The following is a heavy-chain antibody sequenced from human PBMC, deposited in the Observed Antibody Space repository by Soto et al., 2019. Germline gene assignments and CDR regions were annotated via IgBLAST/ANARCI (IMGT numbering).Heavy chain of an antibody. CDR3: ARVSRDGYNCLGY. D-gene: IGHD5-12*01. CDR1: GFTVSSNY. CDR2: IYSGGST. V-gene: IGHV3-53*01. J-gene: IGHJ4*02. Sequence: EVQLVESGGGLIQPGGSLRLSCAASGFTVSSNYMSWVRQAPGKGLEWVSVIYSGGSTYYADSVKGRFTISRDNSKNTLYLQMNSLRAEDTAVYYCARVSRDGYNCLGYWGQGTLVTVSS.